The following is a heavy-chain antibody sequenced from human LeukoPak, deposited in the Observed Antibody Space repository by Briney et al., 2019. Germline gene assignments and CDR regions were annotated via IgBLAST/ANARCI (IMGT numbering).Heavy chain of an antibody. CDR3: ARDRYCSGGSCWDY. Sequence: ASVKVSCKASGYTFTSYGISWVRQAPGQGLEWMGWISAYNGNTNYAQKLQGRVTMTTDTSTSTAYMELRSLRSNDTAVYYCARDRYCSGGSCWDYWGQGTLVTVSS. CDR2: ISAYNGNT. D-gene: IGHD2-15*01. CDR1: GYTFTSYG. J-gene: IGHJ4*02. V-gene: IGHV1-18*01.